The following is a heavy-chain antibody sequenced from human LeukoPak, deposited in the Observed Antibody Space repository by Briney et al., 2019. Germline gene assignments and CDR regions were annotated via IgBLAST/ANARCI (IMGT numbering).Heavy chain of an antibody. CDR2: ISDGGGRT. CDR1: GFTFSSYG. CDR3: TKNQILDDTGSWYAY. V-gene: IGHV3-23*01. D-gene: IGHD6-13*01. Sequence: GGSLRLSCAASGFTFSSYGMHWVRQAPGKGLEWVSGISDGGGRTFYAESVKGRFTVSRDNSKNTLYLRMNSLRAEDTAIYYCTKNQILDDTGSWYAYWGQGTLVTVSS. J-gene: IGHJ4*02.